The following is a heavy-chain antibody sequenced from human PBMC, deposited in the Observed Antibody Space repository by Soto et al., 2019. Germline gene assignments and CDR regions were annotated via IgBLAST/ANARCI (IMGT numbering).Heavy chain of an antibody. CDR3: ARSIVVVTALYY. CDR2: INAGNGNT. CDR1: GYTFTSYA. Sequence: QVQLVQSGAEVKKPGASVKVSCKASGYTFTSYAMHWVRQAPGQRLEWMGWINAGNGNTKYSQKFQGRVTITRDTSASTAYMELSSLRSEDTAVYYCARSIVVVTALYYWGKGTLVTVSS. V-gene: IGHV1-3*01. J-gene: IGHJ4*02. D-gene: IGHD2-21*02.